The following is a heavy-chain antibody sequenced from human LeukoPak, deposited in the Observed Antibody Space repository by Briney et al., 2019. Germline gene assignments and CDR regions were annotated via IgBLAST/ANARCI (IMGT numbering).Heavy chain of an antibody. CDR1: GYTFTSYG. Sequence: ASVKVSCRASGYTFTSYGISWVRQAPGQGLEWMGRINPNSGGTNYAQKFQGRVTMTRDTSISTAYMELSRLRSDDTAVYYCARAYYYDSSGEDAFDIWGQGTMVTASS. CDR2: INPNSGGT. CDR3: ARAYYYDSSGEDAFDI. V-gene: IGHV1-2*06. D-gene: IGHD3-22*01. J-gene: IGHJ3*02.